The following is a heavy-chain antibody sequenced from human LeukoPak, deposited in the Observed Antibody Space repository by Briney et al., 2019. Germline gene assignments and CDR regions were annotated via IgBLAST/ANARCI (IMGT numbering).Heavy chain of an antibody. D-gene: IGHD1-14*01. CDR1: GFTVITND. CDR3: ARGVEPLAANTLAY. J-gene: IGHJ4*02. Sequence: GSLRLSCAASGFTVITNDMTWVRQAPGKGLEWVSVLYSDSNTKYADSVQGRFTISRDNSKNTLYLEMNSLSPDDTAVYYCARGVEPLAANTLAYWGQGTLVTVSS. CDR2: LYSDSNT. V-gene: IGHV3-53*01.